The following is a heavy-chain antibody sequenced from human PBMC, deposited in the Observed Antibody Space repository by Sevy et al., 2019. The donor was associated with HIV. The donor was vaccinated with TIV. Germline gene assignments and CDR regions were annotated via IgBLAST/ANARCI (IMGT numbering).Heavy chain of an antibody. V-gene: IGHV3-30-3*01. D-gene: IGHD3-16*01. CDR2: VSKEGTNK. J-gene: IGHJ4*02. CDR3: ARDPHSVPHWGSFDS. Sequence: GGSLRLSCEASGFTFTRYAFHWVRQAPGKGLEWVAVVSKEGTNKYYADSVKGRFTISRDNSRNILYLQMQSLRADDTAVYFCARDPHSVPHWGSFDSWGQGTLVTVSS. CDR1: GFTFTRYA.